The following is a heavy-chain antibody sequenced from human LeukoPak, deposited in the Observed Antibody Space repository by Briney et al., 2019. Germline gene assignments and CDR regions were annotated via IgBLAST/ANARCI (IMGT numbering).Heavy chain of an antibody. Sequence: GGSLRLSCAASGFTFSNAWMSWVRQAPGKGLEWVGFIRSKAYGGTTEYAASVKGRFTISRDDSKSIAYLQMNSLKTEDTAVYYCTREDCSGGSCYGYWGQGTLVTVSS. CDR1: GFTFSNAW. CDR3: TREDCSGGSCYGY. CDR2: IRSKAYGGTT. J-gene: IGHJ4*02. V-gene: IGHV3-49*04. D-gene: IGHD2-15*01.